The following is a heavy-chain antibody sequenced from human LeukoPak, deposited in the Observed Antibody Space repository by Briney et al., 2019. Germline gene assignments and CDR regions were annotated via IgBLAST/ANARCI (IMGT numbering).Heavy chain of an antibody. CDR3: ATYSTGFDI. CDR1: GGSFSDYY. V-gene: IGHV4-34*01. J-gene: IGHJ3*02. CDR2: INHRGST. D-gene: IGHD6-19*01. Sequence: SETLSLTCAVYGGSFSDYYWTCIRQPPGKGLEWIGEINHRGSTHYNPSLKSRVTISVDTSKKQFSLKLSSVTAADTAVYYCATYSTGFDIWGQGTVVTVSS.